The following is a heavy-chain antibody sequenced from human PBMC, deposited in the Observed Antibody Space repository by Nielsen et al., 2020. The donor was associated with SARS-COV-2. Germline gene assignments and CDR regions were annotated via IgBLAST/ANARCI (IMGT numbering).Heavy chain of an antibody. CDR3: ARDNWRGGAFGI. J-gene: IGHJ3*02. CDR2: IYYSGST. D-gene: IGHD1-20*01. V-gene: IGHV4-59*01. CDR1: GGSISSYY. Sequence: SETLSLTCTVSGGSISSYYWSWIRQPPGKGLEWIGYIYYSGSTNYNPSLKSRVTISVDTSKNQFSLKLSSVTAADTAVYYCARDNWRGGAFGIWGQGTMVTVSS.